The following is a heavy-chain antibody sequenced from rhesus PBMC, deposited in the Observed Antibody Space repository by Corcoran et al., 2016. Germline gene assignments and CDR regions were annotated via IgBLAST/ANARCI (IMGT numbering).Heavy chain of an antibody. CDR2: ISTASSYI. CDR1: GCTFGDYG. Sequence: EVQLVESGGGLVQPGGSVRLSCAAAGCTFGDYGMHWVRRAPGEVLVWYSSISTASSYIYYAGSVKDRFTLSSDNAKNSLSLQMSGLGAEDTAVYYCTRAGLGDWGQGILVTVSS. CDR3: TRAGLGD. V-gene: IGHV3-7*01. J-gene: IGHJ4*01.